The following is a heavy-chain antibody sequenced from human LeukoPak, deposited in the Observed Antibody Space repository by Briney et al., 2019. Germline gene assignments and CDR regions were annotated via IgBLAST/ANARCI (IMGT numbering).Heavy chain of an antibody. J-gene: IGHJ4*02. D-gene: IGHD6-19*01. CDR2: IYSGGST. V-gene: IGHV3-53*01. CDR3: ARVAGRDYFDY. Sequence: HSGGSRRLSCAASGSTVSSNYMSWVRQAPGKGLEWVSVIYSGGSTYYADSVKGRFTISRDNSKNTLYLQMNSLRAEDTAVYYCARVAGRDYFDYWGQGTLVTVSS. CDR1: GSTVSSNY.